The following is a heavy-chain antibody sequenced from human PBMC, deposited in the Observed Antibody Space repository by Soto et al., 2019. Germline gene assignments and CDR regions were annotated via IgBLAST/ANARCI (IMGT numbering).Heavy chain of an antibody. J-gene: IGHJ5*02. V-gene: IGHV4-59*01. D-gene: IGHD4-4*01. CDR2: IYYSGST. CDR1: GGSISSYY. CDR3: ARVIPERIGTVTTTPNWFDP. Sequence: SETLSLTCTVSGGSISSYYWSWIRQPPGKGLEWIGYIYYSGSTNYNPSLKSRVTISVDTSKNQFSLKLSSVTAADTAVYYCARVIPERIGTVTTTPNWFDPWGQGTLVTVSS.